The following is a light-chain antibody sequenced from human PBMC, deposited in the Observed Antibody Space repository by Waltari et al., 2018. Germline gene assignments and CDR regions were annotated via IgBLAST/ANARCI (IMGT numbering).Light chain of an antibody. CDR3: MQAQQAPWT. CDR1: HSLLYSNGYNY. V-gene: IGKV2-28*01. CDR2: LGS. J-gene: IGKJ1*01. Sequence: IVMTQSPLSLPVTPGEPDSISCRSSHSLLYSNGYNYLHWYLHKPWQSPQLLIFLGSNRASGVPDRFSGSVSGTDFTLKISRVEAEDVGVYYCMQAQQAPWTFGQGTKVEIK.